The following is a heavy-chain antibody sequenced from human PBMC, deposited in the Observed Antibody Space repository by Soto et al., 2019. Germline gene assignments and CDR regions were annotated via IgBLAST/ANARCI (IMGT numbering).Heavy chain of an antibody. J-gene: IGHJ5*01. Sequence: EVQLLESGGGLVQPGGSLRLSCAASGFTFSSYALSWVRQAPGKGLEWVSAITGSGDRTYYADSVKGRLTISRDNSKNTLSLEMSSLRAEDTAVYYCAKGLGSGSYAASDSWGQGTLVTVSS. V-gene: IGHV3-23*01. D-gene: IGHD1-26*01. CDR2: ITGSGDRT. CDR3: AKGLGSGSYAASDS. CDR1: GFTFSSYA.